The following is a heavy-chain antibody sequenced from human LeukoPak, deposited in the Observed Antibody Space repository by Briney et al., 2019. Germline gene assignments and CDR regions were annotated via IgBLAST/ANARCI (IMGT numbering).Heavy chain of an antibody. V-gene: IGHV4-39*07. CDR3: ARGLNCSSTSCYLIYYYYYYYMDV. CDR1: GGSISSSSYY. Sequence: SETLSLTCTVSGGSISSSSYYWGWIRQPPGKGLEWIGSIYYSGSTYYNPSLKSRVTISVDTSKNQFSLKLSSVIAADTAVYYCARGLNCSSTSCYLIYYYYYYYMDVWGKGTTVTVSS. CDR2: IYYSGST. J-gene: IGHJ6*03. D-gene: IGHD2-2*01.